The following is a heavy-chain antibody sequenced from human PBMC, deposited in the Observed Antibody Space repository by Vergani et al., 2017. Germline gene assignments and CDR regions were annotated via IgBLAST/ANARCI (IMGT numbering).Heavy chain of an antibody. CDR1: GGTFSSYT. Sequence: QVQLVQSGAEVKKPGASVKVSCKASGGTFSSYTISWVRQAPGQGLEWMGRIIPILGIANYAQKFQGRVTITADKSTSTAYMELSSLRSEDTAVYYCASWGYGGLWAFDIWGQGTMVTVSS. CDR2: IIPILGIA. J-gene: IGHJ3*02. V-gene: IGHV1-69*02. CDR3: ASWGYGGLWAFDI. D-gene: IGHD5-12*01.